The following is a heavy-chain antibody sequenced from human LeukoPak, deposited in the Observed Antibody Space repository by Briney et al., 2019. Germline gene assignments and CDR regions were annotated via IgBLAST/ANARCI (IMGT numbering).Heavy chain of an antibody. Sequence: AGSLTLSCAASGFIFNNYAMHWIRQAPGKGLDLVAVISNDGTKKNYADSVKGLCISTTDNSKNMLNQEMNSLRAEATAMYYFARGTHKWALGNRFDYWGQGTLVTVSS. D-gene: IGHD1-26*01. V-gene: IGHV3-30*04. CDR2: ISNDGTKK. CDR1: GFIFNNYA. CDR3: ARGTHKWALGNRFDY. J-gene: IGHJ4*02.